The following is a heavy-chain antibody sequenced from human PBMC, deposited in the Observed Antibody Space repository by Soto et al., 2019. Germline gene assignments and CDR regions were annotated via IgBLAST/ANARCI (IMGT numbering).Heavy chain of an antibody. Sequence: EVQLVESGGALVQPGGSLRLACAAPGFTFSGSWMHWVRQAPGKGRVWVSRINGDGSGTSYADFVKGRFTISRDDAKNTLFLQMNGLRAEDTAVYYCARGIFGSGTANDYWGQGTLVTVSS. CDR3: ARGIFGSGTANDY. D-gene: IGHD3-10*01. CDR2: INGDGSGT. J-gene: IGHJ4*02. CDR1: GFTFSGSW. V-gene: IGHV3-74*01.